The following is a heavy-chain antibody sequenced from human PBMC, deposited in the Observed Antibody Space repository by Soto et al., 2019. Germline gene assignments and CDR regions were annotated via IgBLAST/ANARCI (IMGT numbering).Heavy chain of an antibody. CDR1: GFTFSSYW. V-gene: IGHV3-7*03. Sequence: GGSLRLSCAASGFTFSSYWMSWVRQAPGKGLEWVANIKQDGSEKYYVDSVKGRFTISRDNAKNSLYPQMNSLRAEDTAVYYYARDPKAVVPAAPIYGMDVWGQGTTVTVSS. CDR2: IKQDGSEK. D-gene: IGHD2-2*01. CDR3: ARDPKAVVPAAPIYGMDV. J-gene: IGHJ6*02.